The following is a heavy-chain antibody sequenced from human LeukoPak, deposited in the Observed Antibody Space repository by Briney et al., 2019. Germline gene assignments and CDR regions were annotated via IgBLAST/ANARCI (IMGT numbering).Heavy chain of an antibody. D-gene: IGHD6-19*01. J-gene: IGHJ6*03. CDR3: ARDHADSSGWYLTRAPYYMDV. CDR1: GYTFTSYY. Sequence: GASVKVSCKASGYTFTSYYMHWVRQAPGQGLEWMGWISAYNDNTNYAQKLQGRVTMTTDTSTSTAYMELRSLRSDDTAVYYCARDHADSSGWYLTRAPYYMDVWGKGTTVTISS. V-gene: IGHV1-18*04. CDR2: ISAYNDNT.